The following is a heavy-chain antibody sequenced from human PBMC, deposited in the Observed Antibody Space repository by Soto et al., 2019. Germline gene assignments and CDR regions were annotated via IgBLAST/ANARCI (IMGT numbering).Heavy chain of an antibody. CDR3: ASSRTGYSSSWYTERLFFDY. D-gene: IGHD6-13*01. Sequence: SETLSLTCTVSGGSISSGGYYWSWIRQHPGKGLEWIGYIYYSGSTYYNPSLKSRVTISVDTSKNQFSLKLSSVTAADTAVYYCASSRTGYSSSWYTERLFFDYWGQGTLVTVSS. CDR1: GGSISSGGYY. V-gene: IGHV4-31*03. J-gene: IGHJ4*02. CDR2: IYYSGST.